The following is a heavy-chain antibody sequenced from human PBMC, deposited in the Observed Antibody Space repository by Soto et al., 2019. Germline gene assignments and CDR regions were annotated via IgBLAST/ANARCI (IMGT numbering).Heavy chain of an antibody. Sequence: GGSLRLSCAASGFTVSSNYMSWVRQAPGKGLEWVSVIYSGGSTYYADSVKGRFTISRDNSKSIAYLQMNSLKTEDTAVYYCTSFSYLNEEWSVVYYYYMDVWGKGTTVTVSS. J-gene: IGHJ6*03. D-gene: IGHD3-10*01. CDR3: TSFSYLNEEWSVVYYYYMDV. V-gene: IGHV3-66*01. CDR2: IYSGGST. CDR1: GFTVSSNY.